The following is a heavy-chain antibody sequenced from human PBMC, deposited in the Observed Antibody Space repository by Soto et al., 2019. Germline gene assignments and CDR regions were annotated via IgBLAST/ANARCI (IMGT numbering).Heavy chain of an antibody. CDR2: IIPMFGTS. CDR1: GGTFSGYA. Sequence: QVQLVQSGAEAKKPGSSVKVSCKASGGTFSGYAISWVRQAPGQGLEWMGEIIPMFGTSNYAQKFQGRVTITADESTSTAYMELSSLRSEDTAVYYCARGSCSSTSCYKEYYFDLWGQGTLVTVSS. CDR3: ARGSCSSTSCYKEYYFDL. D-gene: IGHD2-2*02. V-gene: IGHV1-69*01. J-gene: IGHJ4*02.